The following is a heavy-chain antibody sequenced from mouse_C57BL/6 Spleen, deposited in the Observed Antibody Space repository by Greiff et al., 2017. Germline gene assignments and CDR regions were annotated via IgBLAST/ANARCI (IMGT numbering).Heavy chain of an antibody. CDR2: IYPGDGDT. CDR3: ARDDYSNYGYFDV. J-gene: IGHJ1*03. V-gene: IGHV1-82*01. Sequence: VQLQQSGPELVKPGASVTISCKASGYAFSSSWMNWVKQRPGQGLEWIGRIYPGDGDTNYNGKFKGKATLTADKSSSTAYMQLSSLTSEDSAVYFGARDDYSNYGYFDVWGTGTTVTVSS. CDR1: GYAFSSSW. D-gene: IGHD2-5*01.